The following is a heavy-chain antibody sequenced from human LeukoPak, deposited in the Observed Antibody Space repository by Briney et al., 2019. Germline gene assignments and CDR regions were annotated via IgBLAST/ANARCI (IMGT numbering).Heavy chain of an antibody. CDR3: ARSGHYDFWSGYYNY. V-gene: IGHV3-21*01. J-gene: IGHJ4*02. Sequence: GGSLRLSCAASGFPFSSYSMDWVRQAPGKGLEWDSSISSSSSYIYYADSVKGRFTISRDNAKNSLGLQMNSLRAEDTAVYYCARSGHYDFWSGYYNYWGQGTLVTVSS. CDR2: ISSSSSYI. CDR1: GFPFSSYS. D-gene: IGHD3-3*01.